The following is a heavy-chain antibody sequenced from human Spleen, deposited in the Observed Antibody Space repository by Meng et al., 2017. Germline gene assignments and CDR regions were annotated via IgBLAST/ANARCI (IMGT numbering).Heavy chain of an antibody. Sequence: GESLKISCAASGFTFSSYAMSWVRQAPGKGLEWVAVIWYDGSHRDYADSVKGRFTISRDNSKNTLYLQMNSLRAEDTAVYYCARDHYSSGSYYFDYWGQGTLVTVSS. CDR2: IWYDGSHR. CDR3: ARDHYSSGSYYFDY. V-gene: IGHV3-33*08. CDR1: GFTFSSYA. D-gene: IGHD6-19*01. J-gene: IGHJ4*02.